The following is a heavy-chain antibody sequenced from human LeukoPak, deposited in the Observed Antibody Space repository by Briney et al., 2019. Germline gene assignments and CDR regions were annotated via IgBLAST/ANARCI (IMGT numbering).Heavy chain of an antibody. CDR2: IYYSGST. J-gene: IGHJ4*02. D-gene: IGHD5-18*01. V-gene: IGHV4-31*11. Sequence: SETLSLTCAVSDGSIHSGGYYWSWIRQHPGKGLEWIGYIYYSGSTYYNPSLKSRLTISVDTSKNQFSLKLSSVTAADTAVYYCASYVDTAMVGYFDYWGQGTLVTVSS. CDR1: DGSIHSGGYY. CDR3: ASYVDTAMVGYFDY.